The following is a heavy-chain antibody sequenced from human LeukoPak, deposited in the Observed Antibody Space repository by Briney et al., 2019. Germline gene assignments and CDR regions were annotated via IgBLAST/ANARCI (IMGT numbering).Heavy chain of an antibody. CDR1: GFTVSSNY. J-gene: IGHJ6*02. CDR3: ARDAYGEYGMDV. V-gene: IGHV3-66*01. CDR2: IYSGGST. Sequence: TGGSLRLSCAASGFTVSSNYMSWVRQAPGKGLEWVSVIYSGGSTYYADSVKGRFTISRDNSKNALYLQMNSLRAEDTAVYYCARDAYGEYGMDVWGQGTTVTVSS. D-gene: IGHD3-10*01.